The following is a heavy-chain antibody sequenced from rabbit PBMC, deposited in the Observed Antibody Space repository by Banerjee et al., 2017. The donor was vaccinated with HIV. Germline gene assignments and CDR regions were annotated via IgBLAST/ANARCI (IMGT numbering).Heavy chain of an antibody. CDR2: IYVDGRDIS. V-gene: IGHV1S40*01. CDR1: GFSFSSSYY. Sequence: QSLEESGGDLVKPGASLTLTCTASGFSFSSSYYMCWVRQAPGKGLEWIACIYVDGRDISHYASWAKGRFTISKTSSTTVTLQMTSLTAADTATYFCARDYIYGDADYALGLWGPGTLVTVS. J-gene: IGHJ6*01. D-gene: IGHD6-1*01. CDR3: ARDYIYGDADYALGL.